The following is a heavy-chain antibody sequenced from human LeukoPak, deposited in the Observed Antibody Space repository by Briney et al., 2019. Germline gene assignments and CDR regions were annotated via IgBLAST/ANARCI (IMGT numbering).Heavy chain of an antibody. CDR1: GFTFNTYS. J-gene: IGHJ4*02. Sequence: GGSLRLSCAASGFTFNTYSITWVRQAPGKGLEWVSHISRDSSIIYYADPVKGRFTISRDDAKNSVFLHMNSLRAEDTAVYYCARELPNHLVRGVIVAMFDNWGQGSLVTVSS. CDR3: ARELPNHLVRGVIVAMFDN. V-gene: IGHV3-48*04. CDR2: ISRDSSII. D-gene: IGHD3-10*01.